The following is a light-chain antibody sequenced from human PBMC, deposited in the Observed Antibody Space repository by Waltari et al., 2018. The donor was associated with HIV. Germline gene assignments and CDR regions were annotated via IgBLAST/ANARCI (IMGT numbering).Light chain of an antibody. J-gene: IGLJ1*01. CDR3: QSAYSGVTL. CDR2: KDS. V-gene: IGLV3-25*03. CDR1: ALAKQY. Sequence: SYELTQPPSVSVSPGQTARITCSGDALAKQYAYWYQQKPGQAPVLGIYKDSGRPSGIPMRVAGTSAGTTLALTSSGGQAEDEAVYLCQSAYSGVTLFGTGTKVTVL.